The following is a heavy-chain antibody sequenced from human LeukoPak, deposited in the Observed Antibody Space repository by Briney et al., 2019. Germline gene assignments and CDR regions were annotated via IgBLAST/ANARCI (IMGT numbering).Heavy chain of an antibody. J-gene: IGHJ4*02. D-gene: IGHD3-10*01. Sequence: SETLSLTCTVSGGSISSGSHYWGWIRQPPGKGLEWIGSVFYSESTYYNPSLKSRVTISVDTSKNQFSLKLSSVTAADTAVYYCARRVRGVIPRFDYWGQGTLVTVSS. V-gene: IGHV4-39*01. CDR3: ARRVRGVIPRFDY. CDR1: GGSISSGSHY. CDR2: VFYSEST.